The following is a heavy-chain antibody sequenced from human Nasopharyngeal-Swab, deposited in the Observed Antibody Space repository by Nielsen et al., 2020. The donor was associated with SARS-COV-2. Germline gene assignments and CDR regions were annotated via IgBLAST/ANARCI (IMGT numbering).Heavy chain of an antibody. CDR3: TRDLSGPVDL. J-gene: IGHJ4*01. CDR1: GFRLSDYW. D-gene: IGHD1-26*01. Sequence: GGSLRLSCGSSGFRLSDYWMHWVRQVPGKGLEWVARVNEDGTTITYADSVKGRFTISRDYAKNTLFLRMRSLRDDGTAVYYCTRDLSGPVDLWGLGILVTVSS. CDR2: VNEDGTTI. V-gene: IGHV3-74*03.